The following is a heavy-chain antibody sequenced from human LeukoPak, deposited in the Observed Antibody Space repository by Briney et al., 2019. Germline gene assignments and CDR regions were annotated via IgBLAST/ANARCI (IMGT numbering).Heavy chain of an antibody. D-gene: IGHD3-10*01. V-gene: IGHV1-18*01. J-gene: IGHJ4*02. Sequence: GASVKVSCKASGGTFSSYAISWVRQAPGQGLEWMGWMKPNSGNTGYAQKLQGRVTMTTDTSTSTAYMELRSLRSDDTAVYYCARDLHYYGSGSYPYWGQGTLVTVSS. CDR2: MKPNSGNT. CDR3: ARDLHYYGSGSYPY. CDR1: GGTFSSYA.